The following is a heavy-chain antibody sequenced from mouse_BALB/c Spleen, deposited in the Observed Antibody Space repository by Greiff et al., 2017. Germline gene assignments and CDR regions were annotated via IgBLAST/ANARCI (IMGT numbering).Heavy chain of an antibody. J-gene: IGHJ4*01. V-gene: IGHV1S81*02. CDR1: GYTFTSYY. D-gene: IGHD5-1*01. CDR3: KRGGGTYPYYYAMDY. CDR2: INPSNGGT. Sequence: QGQLQQSGAELVKPGASVKLSCKASGYTFTSYYMYWVKQRPGQGLEWIGEINPSNGGTNFNEKFKSKATLTVDKSSSTAYMQLSSLTSEDSAVYYCKRGGGTYPYYYAMDYWGQGTSVTVSA.